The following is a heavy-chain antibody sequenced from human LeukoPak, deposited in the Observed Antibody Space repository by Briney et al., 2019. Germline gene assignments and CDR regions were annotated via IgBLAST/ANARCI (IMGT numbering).Heavy chain of an antibody. CDR2: ISGSGGST. D-gene: IGHD3-10*01. CDR3: AKPFSVTMVRGVITGAFDI. CDR1: GFTFSSYA. J-gene: IGHJ3*02. Sequence: PGGSLRLSCAASGFTFSSYAMSWVRQAPGKGLEWVSAISGSGGSTYYADSVKGRFALCRDNSKNTLYLQMNSLRAEDTAVYYCAKPFSVTMVRGVITGAFDIWGQGTMVTVSS. V-gene: IGHV3-23*01.